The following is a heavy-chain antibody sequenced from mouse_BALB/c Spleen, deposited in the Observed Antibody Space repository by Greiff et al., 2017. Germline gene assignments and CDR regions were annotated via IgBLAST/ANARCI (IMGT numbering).Heavy chain of an antibody. J-gene: IGHJ1*01. CDR1: GFSLTSYG. CDR2: IWRGGST. CDR3: AKPYYYGSSYWYFDV. D-gene: IGHD1-1*01. V-gene: IGHV2-5-1*01. Sequence: VMLVESGPSLVQPSQCLSISCTVSGFSLTSYGVHWVRQSPGKGLEWLGVIWRGGSTDYNAAFMSRLSITKDNSKSQVFFKMNSLQADDTAIYYCAKPYYYGSSYWYFDVWGAGTTVTVSS.